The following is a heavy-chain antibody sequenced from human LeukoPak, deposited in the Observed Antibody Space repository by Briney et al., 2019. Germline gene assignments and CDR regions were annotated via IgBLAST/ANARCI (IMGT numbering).Heavy chain of an antibody. D-gene: IGHD3-22*01. Sequence: PSETLSLTCTVSGDSISSGSYYWSWIRQPAGKGLEWIGRIYTSESTNYNPSLKSRVTISADTSKNQFSLKLSSVTAADTAVYYCARESVVTSDYWGQGTLVTVSS. J-gene: IGHJ4*02. V-gene: IGHV4-61*02. CDR3: ARESVVTSDY. CDR2: IYTSEST. CDR1: GDSISSGSYY.